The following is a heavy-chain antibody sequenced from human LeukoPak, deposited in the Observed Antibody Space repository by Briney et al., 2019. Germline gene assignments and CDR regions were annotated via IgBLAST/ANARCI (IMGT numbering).Heavy chain of an antibody. CDR2: ISGSGGST. Sequence: GGSLRLSCAASGFTFSSYAMSWVRQAPGKGLEWVSAISGSGGSTYYADSVKGRFTISRDNSKNTLYLQMNSLRAEDTAVYYCAKGVAVVPAAIYYYYGMDVWGQGTTVTVSS. J-gene: IGHJ6*02. CDR3: AKGVAVVPAAIYYYYGMDV. D-gene: IGHD2-2*01. V-gene: IGHV3-23*01. CDR1: GFTFSSYA.